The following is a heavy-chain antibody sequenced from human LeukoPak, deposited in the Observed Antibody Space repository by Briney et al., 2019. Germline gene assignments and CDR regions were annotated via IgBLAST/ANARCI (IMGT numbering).Heavy chain of an antibody. CDR2: ISSSGSTI. V-gene: IGHV3-11*01. Sequence: PGGSLRLSCAVSGFTFSSYDMSWIRQAPGKGLEWVSYISSSGSTIYYADSVKGRFTISRDNAKNSLYLQMNSLRAEDTAVYYCARMKYGDYIDYWGQGTLVTVSS. CDR3: ARMKYGDYIDY. D-gene: IGHD4-17*01. CDR1: GFTFSSYD. J-gene: IGHJ4*02.